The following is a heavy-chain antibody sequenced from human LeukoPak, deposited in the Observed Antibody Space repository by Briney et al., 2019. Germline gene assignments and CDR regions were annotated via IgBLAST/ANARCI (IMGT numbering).Heavy chain of an antibody. V-gene: IGHV1-2*02. CDR3: ARDSPSRRDAFDI. CDR2: INPNSGGT. J-gene: IGHJ3*02. CDR1: EYTFTGYY. D-gene: IGHD6-13*01. Sequence: GASVKVSCKASEYTFTGYYMHWVRQAPGQGLEWMGWINPNSGGTNYAQKFQGRVTMTRDTSISTAYMELSRLRSDDTAVYYCARDSPSRRDAFDIWGQGTMVTVSS.